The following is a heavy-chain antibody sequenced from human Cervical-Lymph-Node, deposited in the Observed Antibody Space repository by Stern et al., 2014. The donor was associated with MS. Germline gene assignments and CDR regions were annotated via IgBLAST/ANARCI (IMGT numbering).Heavy chain of an antibody. CDR2: ISYDGSKK. D-gene: IGHD4-11*01. Sequence: VQLVESGGGVVQPGRSLRLSCAASGFSVSSHSMHWVRQAPGKGLEWGTYISYDGSKKKYADSVRGRFTISRDTSKNTLDLQMNSLRVEDTALYYCAREDYRNYSPYIDYWGQGTRVTVSS. V-gene: IGHV3-30-3*01. CDR3: AREDYRNYSPYIDY. J-gene: IGHJ4*02. CDR1: GFSVSSHS.